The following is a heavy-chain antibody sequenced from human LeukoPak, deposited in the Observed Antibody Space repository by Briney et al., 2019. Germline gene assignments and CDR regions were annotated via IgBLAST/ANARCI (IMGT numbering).Heavy chain of an antibody. Sequence: SETLSLTCTVSVVSISSSYSYWGWIRQPPGMGLEWIGSIYYTGNTYYNASLKSQVSISIDTSKNQFSLKLTSVTAADTAVYYCARQTGSGLFILPGGQGTLVTVSS. CDR3: ARQTGSGLFILP. V-gene: IGHV4-39*01. CDR2: IYYTGNT. J-gene: IGHJ4*02. D-gene: IGHD3/OR15-3a*01. CDR1: VVSISSSYSY.